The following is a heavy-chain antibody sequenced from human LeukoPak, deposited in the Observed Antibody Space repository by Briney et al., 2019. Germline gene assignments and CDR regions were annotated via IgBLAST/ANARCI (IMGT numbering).Heavy chain of an antibody. CDR2: IIPIFGTA. D-gene: IGHD6-19*01. CDR3: ARDCDSSGWYSY. V-gene: IGHV1-69*13. J-gene: IGHJ4*02. Sequence: SVKVSCKASGYTFTSYAISWVRQAPGQGLEWMGGIIPIFGTANYAQKFQGRVTITADESTSTAYMELSSLRSEDTAVYYCARDCDSSGWYSYWGQGTLVTVSS. CDR1: GYTFTSYA.